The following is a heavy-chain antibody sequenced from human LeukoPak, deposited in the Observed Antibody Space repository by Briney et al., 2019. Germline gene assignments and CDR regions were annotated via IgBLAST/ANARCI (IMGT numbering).Heavy chain of an antibody. V-gene: IGHV4-34*01. D-gene: IGHD3-22*01. CDR3: ARERGRTYYYDSSGLGFDY. J-gene: IGHJ4*02. CDR2: INHSGST. CDR1: GESFSGYY. Sequence: SETLSLTCAVYGESFSGYYWSWIRQPPGKGLEWIGEINHSGSTNYNPSLKSRVTISVDTSKNQFSLKLSSVTAADTAVYYCARERGRTYYYDSSGLGFDYWGQGTLVTVSS.